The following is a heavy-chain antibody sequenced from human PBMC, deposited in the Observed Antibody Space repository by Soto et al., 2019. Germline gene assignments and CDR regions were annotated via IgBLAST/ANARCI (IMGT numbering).Heavy chain of an antibody. CDR3: ARGGMGTATDY. V-gene: IGHV3-74*01. CDR2: INSDGSST. D-gene: IGHD1-7*01. CDR1: GFTLSSNW. Sequence: EVQLEESGGGLVQPGGSLRLSCAASGFTLSSNWMHWVRQAPGKGLVWVSHINSDGSSTTYADSVKGRFTISRDNAKNTLYLQMNSLRAEDTAVYYCARGGMGTATDYWGQGTLVTVSS. J-gene: IGHJ4*02.